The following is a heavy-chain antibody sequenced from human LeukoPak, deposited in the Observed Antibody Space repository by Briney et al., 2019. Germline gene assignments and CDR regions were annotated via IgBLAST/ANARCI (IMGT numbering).Heavy chain of an antibody. J-gene: IGHJ4*02. CDR3: ARGWGSGWYLDY. V-gene: IGHV4-30-4*01. D-gene: IGHD6-19*01. CDR1: GGSISSGDYY. Sequence: PSETLSLTCTVSGGSISSGDYYWSWIRQPPGKGLEWIGYIYYSGSTYYNPPLKSRVTISVDTSKNQFSLKLSSVTAADTAVYYCARGWGSGWYLDYWGQGTLVTVSS. CDR2: IYYSGST.